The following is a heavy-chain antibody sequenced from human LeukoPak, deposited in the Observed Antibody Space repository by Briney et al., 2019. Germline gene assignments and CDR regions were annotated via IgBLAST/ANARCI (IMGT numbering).Heavy chain of an antibody. CDR1: GGSISSSSYH. Sequence: SETLSLTCTVSGGSISSSSYHWGWIRQPPGKGLEWIGSISYSGSTYYNPSLKSRVTISVDTSKNQFSLKLSSVTAADTAVYYCARAITNYYYYYMDVWGKGTTVTVSS. CDR2: ISYSGST. V-gene: IGHV4-39*07. CDR3: ARAITNYYYYYMDV. J-gene: IGHJ6*03.